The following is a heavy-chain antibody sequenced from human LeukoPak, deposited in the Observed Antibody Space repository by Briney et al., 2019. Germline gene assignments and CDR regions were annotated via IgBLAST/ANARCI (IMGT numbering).Heavy chain of an antibody. CDR1: GFTFSDYY. CDR3: ARSPVVVTVSIDY. D-gene: IGHD2-21*02. CDR2: ISSSGSTI. V-gene: IGHV3-11*01. J-gene: IGHJ4*02. Sequence: GGSLRLSCAASGFTFSDYYMSWIRQAPGKGLEWVSYISSSGSTIYYADSVKGRFTISRDNAKNSLYLQMNSLRAEDTAVYYCARSPVVVTVSIDYWGQGTLVTVSS.